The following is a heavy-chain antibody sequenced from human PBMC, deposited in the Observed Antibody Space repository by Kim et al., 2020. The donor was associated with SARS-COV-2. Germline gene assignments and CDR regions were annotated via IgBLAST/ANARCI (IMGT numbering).Heavy chain of an antibody. Sequence: GGSLRLSCAASGFTFSIYGMHWVRQAPGKGLEWVAVISYDGSNKYYADSVKGRFTISRDNSKNTLYLQMNSLRAEDTAVYYCSTGGEMATTTFDYWGQGT. V-gene: IGHV3-30*03. CDR2: ISYDGSNK. D-gene: IGHD5-12*01. CDR3: STGGEMATTTFDY. CDR1: GFTFSIYG. J-gene: IGHJ4*02.